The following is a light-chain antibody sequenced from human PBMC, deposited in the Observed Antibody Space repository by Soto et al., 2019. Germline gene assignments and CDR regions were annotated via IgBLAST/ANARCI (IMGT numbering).Light chain of an antibody. CDR1: SSGGNS. CDR2: YDS. V-gene: IGLV3-21*04. Sequence: SYELTQPPSVSVAPEKTASITCAGASSGGNSENWYQQGPGQAPLLIIFYDSDRPSGIQERFSGSKSGNTATLTISSVEAGDEDDYYCRVWDSSSYHLGVFGTGTKLTVL. CDR3: RVWDSSSYHLGV. J-gene: IGLJ1*01.